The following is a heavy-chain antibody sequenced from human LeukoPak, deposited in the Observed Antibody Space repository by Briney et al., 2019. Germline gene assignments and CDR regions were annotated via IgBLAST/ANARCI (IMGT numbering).Heavy chain of an antibody. CDR1: RFTFSRYA. J-gene: IGHJ4*02. Sequence: LPGGSLRLSCAASRFTFSRYAMNWVRQAPGKGLEWVSAISGSGGSTYYADSVKGRFTISRDNSKNTLYLQMNSLRVEDTAVYYCAKNPQYYYDSSGFFEYWGQGTLVTVSS. D-gene: IGHD3-22*01. CDR2: ISGSGGST. V-gene: IGHV3-23*01. CDR3: AKNPQYYYDSSGFFEY.